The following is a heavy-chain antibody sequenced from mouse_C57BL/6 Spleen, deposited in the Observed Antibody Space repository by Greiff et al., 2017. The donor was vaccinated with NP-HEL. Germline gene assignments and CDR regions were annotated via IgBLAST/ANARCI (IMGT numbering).Heavy chain of an antibody. J-gene: IGHJ4*01. Sequence: DVQLVESGGGLVQPGGSMKLSCVASGFTFSNYWMNWVRQSPEQGLEWVAQIRLKSDNYATHYAESVKGRFTSSRDDSKRSVYRQMNKLRAEDTGIYYCALYYYGSSPLAMDYWGQGTSVTVSS. CDR3: ALYYYGSSPLAMDY. D-gene: IGHD1-1*01. V-gene: IGHV6-3*01. CDR1: GFTFSNYW. CDR2: IRLKSDNYAT.